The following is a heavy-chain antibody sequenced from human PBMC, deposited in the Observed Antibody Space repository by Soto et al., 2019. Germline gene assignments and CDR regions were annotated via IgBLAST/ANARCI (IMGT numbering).Heavy chain of an antibody. CDR1: GDSVSSNSAA. CDR2: TYYRSKWYN. CDR3: ARVGVEYSYGFYYYYGMDV. D-gene: IGHD5-18*01. Sequence: QVQLQQSGPGLVKPSQTLSLTCAISGDSVSSNSAAWNWIRQSPSRGLEWLGRTYYRSKWYNDYAVSVKSRITINPDTSKNQFSLQLNSVPPEDTAVYYCARVGVEYSYGFYYYYGMDVWGQGTTVTVSS. J-gene: IGHJ6*02. V-gene: IGHV6-1*01.